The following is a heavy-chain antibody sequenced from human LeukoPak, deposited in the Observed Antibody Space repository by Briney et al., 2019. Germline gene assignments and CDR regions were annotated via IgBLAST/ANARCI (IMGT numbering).Heavy chain of an antibody. CDR3: ATPPGDNCGGDCYSIGYFQR. CDR2: IIPIFGTA. J-gene: IGHJ1*01. Sequence: SVKVSCKASGGTFSSYAISWVRQAPGQGLEWMGGIIPIFGTANYAQKFQGRVTITADESTSTAYMELSSLRSEDTAVYYCATPPGDNCGGDCYSIGYFQRWGQGTLVTVSS. CDR1: GGTFSSYA. V-gene: IGHV1-69*13. D-gene: IGHD2-21*02.